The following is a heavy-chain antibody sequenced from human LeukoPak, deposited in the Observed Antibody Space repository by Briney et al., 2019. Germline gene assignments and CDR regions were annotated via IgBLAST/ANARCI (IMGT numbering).Heavy chain of an antibody. V-gene: IGHV4-39*07. Sequence: SETLSLTCTVSGGSISSGGYYWSWIRQPPGKGLEWIGEINHSGSTNYNPSLKSRVTISVDTSKNQFSLKLSSVTAADTAVYYCARGNYDYVWGSYRQTRIFDYWGQGTLVTVSS. CDR2: INHSGST. CDR1: GGSISSGGYY. CDR3: ARGNYDYVWGSYRQTRIFDY. D-gene: IGHD3-16*02. J-gene: IGHJ4*02.